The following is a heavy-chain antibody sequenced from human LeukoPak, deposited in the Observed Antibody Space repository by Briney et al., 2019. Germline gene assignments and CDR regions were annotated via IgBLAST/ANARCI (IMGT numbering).Heavy chain of an antibody. V-gene: IGHV4-39*07. D-gene: IGHD3-3*01. CDR2: INHSGST. J-gene: IGHJ3*02. CDR1: GGSISSSSYY. Sequence: SETLSLTCTVSGGSISSSSYYWGWIRQPPGKGLEWIGEINHSGSTNYNPSLKSRVTISVDTSKNQFSLKLSSVTAADTAVYYCARAPECATDDAFDIWGQGTMVTVSS. CDR3: ARAPECATDDAFDI.